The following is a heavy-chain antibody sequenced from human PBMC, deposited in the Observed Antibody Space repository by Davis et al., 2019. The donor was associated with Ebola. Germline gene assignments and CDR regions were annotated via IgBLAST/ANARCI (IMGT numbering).Heavy chain of an antibody. CDR3: AKGGSGWPSDYSYGMGV. D-gene: IGHD6-19*01. J-gene: IGHJ6*04. Sequence: MPSETLSLTCTVSGGSFSTYYWSWVRQPPGKGLEWIGYIYYSGSTNYNPSLKSRVTISVDTSKNQFSLKLSSATAADTAVYYCAKGGSGWPSDYSYGMGVWGKGTTVTVSS. CDR1: GGSFSTYY. V-gene: IGHV4-59*01. CDR2: IYYSGST.